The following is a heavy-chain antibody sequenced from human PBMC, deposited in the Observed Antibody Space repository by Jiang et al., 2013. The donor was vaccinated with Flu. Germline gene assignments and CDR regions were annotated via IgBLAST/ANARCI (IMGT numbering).Heavy chain of an antibody. Sequence: QLVESGAVVKKPGESLKISCKGSGYTFSTSWIGWVRQMPGKGLEWVGIIYPDDSDTRYSPSFRGQVTISADKSINTAYLHWSSLKASDTAIYYCARGTTTVDWFDPWGQGTLVSVSS. J-gene: IGHJ5*02. CDR1: GYTFSTSW. V-gene: IGHV5-51*03. D-gene: IGHD1-26*01. CDR2: IYPDDSDT. CDR3: ARGTTTVDWFDP.